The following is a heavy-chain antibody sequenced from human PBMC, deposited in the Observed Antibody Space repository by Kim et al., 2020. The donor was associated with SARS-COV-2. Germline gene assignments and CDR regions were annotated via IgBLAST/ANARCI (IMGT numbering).Heavy chain of an antibody. CDR2: IYSGGST. D-gene: IGHD3-10*01. V-gene: IGHV3-53*01. Sequence: GGSLRLSCAASGFTVSSNYMSWVRQAPGKGLEWVSVIYSGGSTYYADSVKGRFTISRDNSKNTLYLQMNSLRAEDTAVYYCARVFAGANYYGSGSYDYWGQGTLVTVSS. J-gene: IGHJ4*02. CDR1: GFTVSSNY. CDR3: ARVFAGANYYGSGSYDY.